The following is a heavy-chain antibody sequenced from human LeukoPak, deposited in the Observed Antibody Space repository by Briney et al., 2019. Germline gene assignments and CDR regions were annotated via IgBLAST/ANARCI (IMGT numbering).Heavy chain of an antibody. J-gene: IGHJ6*03. V-gene: IGHV4-34*01. Sequence: SETLSLTCAVYGGSFSGYYWSWIRQPPGKGLEWIGEINHSGSTNYNPSLKSRVTISVDTSKNQFSLKLSSVTAADTTVYYCARTTEGGYTYDYFYYYYMDVWGKGTTVTISS. CDR2: INHSGST. CDR3: ARTTEGGYTYDYFYYYYMDV. CDR1: GGSFSGYY. D-gene: IGHD5-18*01.